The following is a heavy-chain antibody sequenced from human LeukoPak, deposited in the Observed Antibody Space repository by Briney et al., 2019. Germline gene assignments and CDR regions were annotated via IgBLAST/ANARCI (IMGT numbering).Heavy chain of an antibody. CDR1: GFTFSNAW. CDR2: IKSKIDDGTT. Sequence: GGSLRLSCAASGFTFSNAWMSWVRQAPGKGLEWVGRIKSKIDDGTTDYAAPVKGRFTISRDDSKNTLYLQMNSLKIEDTAVYYCTTDSFTVVGPAAKGPWGQGTLVTVSS. V-gene: IGHV3-15*01. J-gene: IGHJ5*02. D-gene: IGHD2-2*01. CDR3: TTDSFTVVGPAAKGP.